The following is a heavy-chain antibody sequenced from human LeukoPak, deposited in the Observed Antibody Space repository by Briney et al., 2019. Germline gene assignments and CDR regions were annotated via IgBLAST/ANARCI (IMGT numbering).Heavy chain of an antibody. Sequence: GGSLRFSCAASGFTFSGHWMSWVRQAPGKGLEWVANINQGGSDKYYVDSVKGRFTISRDNANNLLYLQMNSLRGEDTAVYYCTRDRSRAEDDWGQGTPVTVSS. CDR1: GFTFSGHW. CDR2: INQGGSDK. CDR3: TRDRSRAEDD. D-gene: IGHD1-14*01. J-gene: IGHJ4*02. V-gene: IGHV3-7*01.